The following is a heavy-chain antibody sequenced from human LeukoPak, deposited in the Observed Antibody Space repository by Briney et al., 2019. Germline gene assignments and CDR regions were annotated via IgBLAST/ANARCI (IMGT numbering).Heavy chain of an antibody. V-gene: IGHV5-10-1*01. CDR2: IDPSDSYT. CDR3: AYAVGDHDSFDY. CDR1: GYSFTSYW. D-gene: IGHD3-22*01. J-gene: IGHJ4*02. Sequence: PGGSLSLSCKGSGYSFTSYWMTWVRQMPGKGLEWMGTIDPSDSYTNYSPSFQGHVTISADKSISTAYLQWSSLKASDTAMYYCAYAVGDHDSFDYWGQGTRVTVSS.